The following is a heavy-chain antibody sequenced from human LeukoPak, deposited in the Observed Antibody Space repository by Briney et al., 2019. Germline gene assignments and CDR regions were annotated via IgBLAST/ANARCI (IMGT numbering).Heavy chain of an antibody. CDR1: GGSITSSNYY. D-gene: IGHD3-9*01. CDR2: IYYSGST. J-gene: IGHJ3*02. V-gene: IGHV4-39*01. Sequence: SETLSLTCTVSGGSITSSNYYWGWIRQPPGKGLAWIGSIYYSGSTYYNPSLRSRVTISVDTSKNQFSLKLSSVTAADTAMYYCARQYYDILTGRHDAFDIWGQGTMVTVSS. CDR3: ARQYYDILTGRHDAFDI.